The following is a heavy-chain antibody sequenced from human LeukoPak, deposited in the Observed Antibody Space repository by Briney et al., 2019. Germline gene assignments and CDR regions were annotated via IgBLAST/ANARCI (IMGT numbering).Heavy chain of an antibody. CDR3: ARGLREYSDDDFPIPGY. Sequence: ASVKVSCKSSGYTFTSYDINWVRQAPGQGLEWMGWMNPNSGDTGYAQKFQGRVTMTRDTSISTAYMELSSLRSEDTAVYYCARGLREYSDDDFPIPGYWGQGTLVTVSS. D-gene: IGHD5-12*01. V-gene: IGHV1-8*01. CDR1: GYTFTSYD. CDR2: MNPNSGDT. J-gene: IGHJ4*02.